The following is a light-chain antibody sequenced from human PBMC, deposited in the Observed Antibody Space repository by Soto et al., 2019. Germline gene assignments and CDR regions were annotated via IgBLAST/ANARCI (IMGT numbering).Light chain of an antibody. J-gene: IGKJ1*01. Sequence: ISMTQSPATLSVSPGERATLSCRASQSVSSNHLAWYQQKPGQAPRLLIYGGSSRATGIPVRFSGSGSETDFTLTISRLEPEDFAVYYCQQYGSSGTFGQGTKVDI. V-gene: IGKV3-20*01. CDR2: GGS. CDR3: QQYGSSGT. CDR1: QSVSSNH.